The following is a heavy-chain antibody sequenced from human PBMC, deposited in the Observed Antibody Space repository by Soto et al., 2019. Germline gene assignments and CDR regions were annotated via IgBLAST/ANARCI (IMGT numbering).Heavy chain of an antibody. J-gene: IGHJ5*02. CDR1: GYTFTSYD. CDR2: MNPNSGNT. D-gene: IGHD3-3*01. CDR3: ARVLTSKYYDFWSGANWFDP. V-gene: IGHV1-8*01. Sequence: QVQLVQSGAEVKKPGASVKVPCKASGYTFTSYDINWVRQATGQGLEWMGWMNPNSGNTGYAQKFQGRVTMTRNTSISTAYMELSSLRSEDTAVYYCARVLTSKYYDFWSGANWFDPWGQGTLVTVSS.